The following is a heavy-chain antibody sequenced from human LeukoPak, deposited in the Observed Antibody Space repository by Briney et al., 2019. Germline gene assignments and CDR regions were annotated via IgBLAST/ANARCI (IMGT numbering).Heavy chain of an antibody. D-gene: IGHD1-26*01. J-gene: IGHJ4*02. CDR2: IHYSGST. CDR1: GSMYNYY. Sequence: SETLSLTCTVSGSMYNYYWSWIRQPPGKGLEWIGYIHYSGSTNYNPSLKSRVTVSLDTSKNQVSLKLNSVTAADTAVYYCARHISSGGTYAHFDYWGQGTLVTVSS. V-gene: IGHV4-59*08. CDR3: ARHISSGGTYAHFDY.